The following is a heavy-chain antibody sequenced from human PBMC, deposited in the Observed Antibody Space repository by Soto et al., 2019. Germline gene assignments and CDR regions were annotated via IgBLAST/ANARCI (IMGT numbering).Heavy chain of an antibody. V-gene: IGHV3-11*01. D-gene: IGHD2-2*01. CDR3: ARVGIVPAATIDY. CDR2: ISSSGSTI. Sequence: GGSLRLSCAASGFTFSDYYMSWIRQAPGKGLEWVSYISSSGSTIYYADSVKGRFTISRDNAKNSLYLQMNSLRAEDAAVYYCARVGIVPAATIDYWGQGTLVTVSS. J-gene: IGHJ4*02. CDR1: GFTFSDYY.